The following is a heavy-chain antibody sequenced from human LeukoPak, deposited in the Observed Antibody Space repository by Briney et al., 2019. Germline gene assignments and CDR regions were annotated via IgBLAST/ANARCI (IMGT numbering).Heavy chain of an antibody. D-gene: IGHD2-2*01. CDR3: AKHIVVVPAAIY. Sequence: QPGRSLRLSCAASGFTFSSYGMHWVRQAPGKGLEWVAVVWSDGNGKFYADSVKGRFTISRDNSKNTMYLQMNSLRAEDTAVYYCAKHIVVVPAAIYWGQGTLVTVSS. J-gene: IGHJ4*02. V-gene: IGHV3-33*06. CDR1: GFTFSSYG. CDR2: VWSDGNGK.